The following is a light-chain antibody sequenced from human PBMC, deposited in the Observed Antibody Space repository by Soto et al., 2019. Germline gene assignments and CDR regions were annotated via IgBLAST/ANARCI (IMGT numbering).Light chain of an antibody. CDR1: SSDVGGYNY. J-gene: IGLJ1*01. V-gene: IGLV2-14*03. Sequence: QSVLTQPASLSGSPGQSITISCTGTSSDVGGYNYVSWYQQHPGKAPKLMIYDVSDRPSGVSNRFSASKSGNTASLTTSGLQAEDEADYYCCSYTSSSTPWVFGTGTKVTVL. CDR3: CSYTSSSTPWV. CDR2: DVS.